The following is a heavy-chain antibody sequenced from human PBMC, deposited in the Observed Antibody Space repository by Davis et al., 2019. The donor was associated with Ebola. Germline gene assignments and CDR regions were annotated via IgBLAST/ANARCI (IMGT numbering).Heavy chain of an antibody. J-gene: IGHJ4*02. D-gene: IGHD4-23*01. Sequence: GESLKISCAASGFTFSNAWMSWVCQAPGKGLEWVSAISGSGGSTYYADSVKGRFTISRDNSKNTLYLQMNSLRAEDTALYYCAKGHYGGNSGNFDYWGQGTLVTVSS. CDR1: GFTFSNAW. CDR2: ISGSGGST. CDR3: AKGHYGGNSGNFDY. V-gene: IGHV3-23*01.